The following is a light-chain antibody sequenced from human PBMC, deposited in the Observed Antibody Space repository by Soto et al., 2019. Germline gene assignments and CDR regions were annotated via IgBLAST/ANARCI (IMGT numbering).Light chain of an antibody. V-gene: IGLV2-18*02. Sequence: SALTQPPSVSGSPGQSVTISCTGTISDVGFYARVSWYQQSPGTAPKLMIYEVSYRPSGVSDRFSGSKSGNTASLTISGLQAEDEADYFCSSHTTTSSALQVFGTGTKVTV. CDR2: EVS. J-gene: IGLJ1*01. CDR1: ISDVGFYAR. CDR3: SSHTTTSSALQV.